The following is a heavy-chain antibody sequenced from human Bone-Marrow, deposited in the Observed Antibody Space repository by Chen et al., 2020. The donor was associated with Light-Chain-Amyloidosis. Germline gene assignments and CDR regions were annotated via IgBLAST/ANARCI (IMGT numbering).Heavy chain of an antibody. V-gene: IGHV4-4*02. CDR1: GGSISSSNW. CDR3: ARAVRIAARRAGGYYGMDV. Sequence: QVQLQESGPGLVKPSGTLSLTCAVSGGSISSSNWWSWVRQPPGKGLEWIGEIYHSGSTNYNPSLKSRVTISVDKSKNQFSLKLGSVPAADTAVYYCARAVRIAARRAGGYYGMDVWGQGTTVTVSS. J-gene: IGHJ6*02. CDR2: IYHSGST. D-gene: IGHD6-6*01.